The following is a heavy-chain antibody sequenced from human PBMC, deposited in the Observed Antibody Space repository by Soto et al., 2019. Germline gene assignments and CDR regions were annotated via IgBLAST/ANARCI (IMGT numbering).Heavy chain of an antibody. CDR3: ARDERLELRPFED. D-gene: IGHD1-7*01. V-gene: IGHV3-30-3*01. CDR1: GFTFSSYA. CDR2: ISYDGSNK. Sequence: QLQLVESGGGVVQPGRSLRLSCAASGFTFSSYAMHWVRQAPGKGLEWVAVISYDGSNKYYADSVKGRFTISRDNSKNTLYLQMNSLRAEDTAVYYCARDERLELRPFEDWGQGTLVTVSS. J-gene: IGHJ4*02.